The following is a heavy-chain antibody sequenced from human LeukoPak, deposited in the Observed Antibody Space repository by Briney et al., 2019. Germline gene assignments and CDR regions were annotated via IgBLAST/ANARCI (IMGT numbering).Heavy chain of an antibody. D-gene: IGHD1-26*01. V-gene: IGHV5-51*01. CDR1: GSSFTSYW. J-gene: IGHJ3*02. CDR3: ARGPRVGVSSDFDI. CDR2: IYPGDSDT. Sequence: RESLKISCKGSGSSFTSYWIGWVRQMPGKGLECMGIIYPGDSDTRYSPSFQGQVTISADRSISTAYLQWSSLKASDTAMYYCARGPRVGVSSDFDIWGQGTMVTVSS.